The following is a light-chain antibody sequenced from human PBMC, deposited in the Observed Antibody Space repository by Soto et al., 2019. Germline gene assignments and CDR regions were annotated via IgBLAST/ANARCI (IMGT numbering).Light chain of an antibody. CDR1: QTISGW. CDR3: QQSHTTRLYT. CDR2: AAS. J-gene: IGKJ2*01. Sequence: EIQITQAPSTLSGSVGARGTITCRASQTISGWLAGYQQKPGKAPKLLIYAASRLQSGVTSRLSGSGSGTDFTLTISRLQPEEFATYYCQQSHTTRLYTFGQGNKLEIK. V-gene: IGKV1-39*01.